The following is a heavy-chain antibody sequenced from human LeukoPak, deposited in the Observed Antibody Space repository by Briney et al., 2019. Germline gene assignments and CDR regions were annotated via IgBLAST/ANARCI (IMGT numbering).Heavy chain of an antibody. D-gene: IGHD3-22*01. CDR2: MNPNSGNT. CDR1: GYTFTSYG. J-gene: IGHJ4*02. V-gene: IGHV1-8*03. CDR3: AREDYYDSGSSDY. Sequence: GASVKVSCKTSGYTFTSYGTSWVRQAPGQGLEWMGWMNPNSGNTAYAQKFQGRVTITRNTSISTAYMELSSLRSEDTAIYYCAREDYYDSGSSDYWGQGTLVTVSS.